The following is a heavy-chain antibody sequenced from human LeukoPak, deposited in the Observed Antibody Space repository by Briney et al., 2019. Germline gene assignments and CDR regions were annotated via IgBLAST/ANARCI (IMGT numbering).Heavy chain of an antibody. CDR3: AREDDTGRYMGDDAFDI. V-gene: IGHV1-2*02. CDR1: GYTFTGYY. Sequence: ASVKVSCKASGYTFTGYYMHWVRQAPGQGLEWMGWINPNSGGTNYAQKLQGRVTMTTDTSTSTAYMELRSLRSDDTAVYYCAREDDTGRYMGDDAFDISGQGTVVTVSS. CDR2: INPNSGGT. J-gene: IGHJ3*02. D-gene: IGHD1-26*01.